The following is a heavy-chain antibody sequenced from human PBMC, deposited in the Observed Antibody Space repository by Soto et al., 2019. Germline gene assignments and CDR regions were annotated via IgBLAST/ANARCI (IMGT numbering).Heavy chain of an antibody. CDR1: EFTFSNYA. CDR2: TSYDGNNK. CDR3: AKAPKAVWFGEKYYFDY. D-gene: IGHD3-10*01. J-gene: IGHJ4*02. V-gene: IGHV3-30*18. Sequence: GGSLRLSCAASEFTFSNYAMHWVRQAPGKGLQWLAVTSYDGNNKYYADSVEGRFTISRDNSKNTVYLQMNSLRAEDTAVYYCAKAPKAVWFGEKYYFDYWGQGTQVTVSS.